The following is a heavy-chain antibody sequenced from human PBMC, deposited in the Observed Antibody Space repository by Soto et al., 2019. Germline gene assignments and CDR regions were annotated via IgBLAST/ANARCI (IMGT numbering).Heavy chain of an antibody. Sequence: KTSETLSLTCTVSGGSISSSSYYWSWIRQFPGKGLEWIAYTSYTGNTNYNPSLKSRVTISLDTSKNQLSLKLTSMTAADTAVYYCARTPPGATMVRGPYYYFDLWGRGTLVTVSS. CDR3: ARTPPGATMVRGPYYYFDL. V-gene: IGHV4-61*01. CDR1: GGSISSSSYY. CDR2: TSYTGNT. D-gene: IGHD3-10*01. J-gene: IGHJ2*01.